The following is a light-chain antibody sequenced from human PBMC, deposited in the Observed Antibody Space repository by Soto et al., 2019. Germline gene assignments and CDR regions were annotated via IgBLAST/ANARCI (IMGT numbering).Light chain of an antibody. CDR3: QSYDITLGVYV. Sequence: QPVLTQPPSVSGAPGQRVTISCTGTSSNIGAGYDVHWYQQLPGTAPKLLIYANSNRPSGVPDRFSGSKSGTSASLAITGLQAEDEADYYCQSYDITLGVYVFGIGTKLTVL. J-gene: IGLJ1*01. CDR2: ANS. V-gene: IGLV1-40*01. CDR1: SSNIGAGYD.